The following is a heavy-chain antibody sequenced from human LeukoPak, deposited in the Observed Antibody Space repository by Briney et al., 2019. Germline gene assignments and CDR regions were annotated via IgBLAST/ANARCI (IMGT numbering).Heavy chain of an antibody. V-gene: IGHV3-33*01. D-gene: IGHD2/OR15-2a*01. Sequence: GRSLRLSCAASGFTLSSYGMRWVRQAPGKGLEWVAVIWYDGSNKYYPDSVQGRFTISRDNSKNTLYLQVNSLRAEDTAVYYCARDRSMSGWYIDLWGRGTLVTVSS. CDR1: GFTLSSYG. J-gene: IGHJ2*01. CDR3: ARDRSMSGWYIDL. CDR2: IWYDGSNK.